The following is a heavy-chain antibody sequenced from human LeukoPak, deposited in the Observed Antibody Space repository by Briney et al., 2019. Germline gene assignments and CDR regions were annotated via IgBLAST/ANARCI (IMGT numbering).Heavy chain of an antibody. Sequence: QPGRSLRLSCAASGFTFSSYAMHWVRQAPGKGLEWVAVISYDGSNKYYADSVRDRFTISRDTSKNTLYLQMSSLRAEDTAVYYCARALPATVAEAGAFDVWGQGTMVTVSS. D-gene: IGHD4-23*01. CDR2: ISYDGSNK. J-gene: IGHJ3*01. CDR3: ARALPATVAEAGAFDV. CDR1: GFTFSSYA. V-gene: IGHV3-30*14.